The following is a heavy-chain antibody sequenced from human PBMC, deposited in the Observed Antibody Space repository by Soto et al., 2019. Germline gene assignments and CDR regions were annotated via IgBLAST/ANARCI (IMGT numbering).Heavy chain of an antibody. V-gene: IGHV1-2*02. J-gene: IGHJ4*02. CDR3: AREMRYCDSTSCDDFDF. Sequence: ASVKVSCKASGYTFTDYYIHWVRQAPGQGLEWMGWMSPKSGGSSHAQQFQGRVTMTRDTSMSTTYMELSRLRSDDTAVYYCAREMRYCDSTSCDDFDFWRQGTLVTVSS. CDR1: GYTFTDYY. CDR2: MSPKSGGS. D-gene: IGHD2-2*01.